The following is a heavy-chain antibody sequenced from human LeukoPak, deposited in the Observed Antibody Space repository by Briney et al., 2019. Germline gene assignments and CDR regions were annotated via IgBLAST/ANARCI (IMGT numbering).Heavy chain of an antibody. CDR1: GYTFTGYY. Sequence: GASVKVSCKASGYTFTGYYMHWVRQAPGQGLEWMGWINPNSGGTNYAQKFQGRVTMTRDTPISTAYMELSRLRSDDTAVYYCARDGDYRDGYNLPLFDYWGQGTLVTVSS. D-gene: IGHD5-24*01. CDR3: ARDGDYRDGYNLPLFDY. CDR2: INPNSGGT. V-gene: IGHV1-2*02. J-gene: IGHJ4*02.